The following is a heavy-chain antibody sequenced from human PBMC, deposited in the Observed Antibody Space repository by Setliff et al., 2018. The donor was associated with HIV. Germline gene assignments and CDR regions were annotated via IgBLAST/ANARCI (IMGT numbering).Heavy chain of an antibody. J-gene: IGHJ4*02. CDR1: GFTFSDYY. Sequence: PGGSLRLSCAASGFTFSDYYMTWIRQAPGKGLEWISYISSSGSTIYYADSVKGRFTISRDNANNSLYLQMNSLRAEDTAVYYCARYSTAMVNFDYWGQGTLVTVSS. CDR2: ISSSGSTI. CDR3: ARYSTAMVNFDY. V-gene: IGHV3-11*04. D-gene: IGHD5-18*01.